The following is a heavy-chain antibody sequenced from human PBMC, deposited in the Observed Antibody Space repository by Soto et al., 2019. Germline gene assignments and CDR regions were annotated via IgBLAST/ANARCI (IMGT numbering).Heavy chain of an antibody. Sequence: QVQLVESGGGVVQPGRSLRLSCAASGFTFSSYAMHWVRQAPGKGLEWVAVISYDGSNKYYADSVKGRFTISRDNSKNTLYLQMNSLRAEDTAVYYCASPDSSGLHIAYWGQGTLVTVSS. J-gene: IGHJ4*02. CDR3: ASPDSSGLHIAY. V-gene: IGHV3-30-3*01. CDR1: GFTFSSYA. D-gene: IGHD3-22*01. CDR2: ISYDGSNK.